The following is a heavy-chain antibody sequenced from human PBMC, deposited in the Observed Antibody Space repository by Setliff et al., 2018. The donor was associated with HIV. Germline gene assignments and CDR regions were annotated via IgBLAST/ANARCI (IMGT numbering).Heavy chain of an antibody. Sequence: PSETLSLTCTVSGGSISGYYWSWIRQPPGKGLEWIGYIYYSGSTNYNPSLKSRATISVDMSKNQFSLRLSSVTAADTAVYYCIIAYSSGWLAPMGFDSWGQGTLVTVSS. CDR2: IYYSGST. V-gene: IGHV4-59*12. D-gene: IGHD6-19*01. CDR3: IIAYSSGWLAPMGFDS. CDR1: GGSISGYY. J-gene: IGHJ4*02.